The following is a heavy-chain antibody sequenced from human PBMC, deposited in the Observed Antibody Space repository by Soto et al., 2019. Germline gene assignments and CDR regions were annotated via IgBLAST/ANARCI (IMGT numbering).Heavy chain of an antibody. CDR3: ARLGGYSGYDPFDY. CDR1: GFHFSIYA. CDR2: ISGNGGST. J-gene: IGHJ4*02. V-gene: IGHV3-23*01. D-gene: IGHD5-12*01. Sequence: EVQLLESGGGLVEPGGSLRLSCAASGFHFSIYAMGWVRQAPGKGLEWGSVISGNGGSTYYPDSLKGRFSISRDISKNTLFLEMNILRAEDTAIYYCARLGGYSGYDPFDYWGQGTLVTVSS.